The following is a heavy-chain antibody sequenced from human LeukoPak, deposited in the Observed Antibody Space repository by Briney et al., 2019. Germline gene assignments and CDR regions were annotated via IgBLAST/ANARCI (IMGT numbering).Heavy chain of an antibody. Sequence: ASETLSLTCAVYGGSFSGYYWSWIRQPPGKGLEWIGEITHSGSTNYNPSLKSRVTISVDTSKKQFSLKLRPVTPAVTAVYYCARGLYSGYYYGGAGAFGYWGQGTLVTVSS. CDR3: ARGLYSGYYYGGAGAFGY. J-gene: IGHJ4*02. V-gene: IGHV4-34*01. D-gene: IGHD3-22*01. CDR2: ITHSGST. CDR1: GGSFSGYY.